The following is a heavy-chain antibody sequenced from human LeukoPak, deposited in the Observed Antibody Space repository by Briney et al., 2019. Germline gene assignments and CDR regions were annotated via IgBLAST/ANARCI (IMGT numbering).Heavy chain of an antibody. J-gene: IGHJ6*03. Sequence: ASVKVSCKASGYTFTDYYLHWVRQAPGQGLEWMGWINPNSGGTNYAQKFQGRVTMTRDTSISTVYMELSRLRFDDTAVYYCASGRTIFYYYMDVWGKGTTVTISS. CDR3: ASGRTIFYYYMDV. V-gene: IGHV1-2*02. D-gene: IGHD3-3*02. CDR1: GYTFTDYY. CDR2: INPNSGGT.